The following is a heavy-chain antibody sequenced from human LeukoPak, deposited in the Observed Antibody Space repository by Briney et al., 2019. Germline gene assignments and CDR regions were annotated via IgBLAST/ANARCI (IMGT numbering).Heavy chain of an antibody. D-gene: IGHD3-10*01. CDR3: VASWEYYYGSGSRPFDY. CDR1: GFTFSSYA. Sequence: GGSLRLSCAASGFTFSSYAMSWVRQAPGKGLEWVSYISSSGSTIYYADSVKGRFTISRDNAKNSLYLRMNSLRAEDTAVYYCVASWEYYYGSGSRPFDYWGQGTLVTVSS. V-gene: IGHV3-48*04. CDR2: ISSSGSTI. J-gene: IGHJ4*02.